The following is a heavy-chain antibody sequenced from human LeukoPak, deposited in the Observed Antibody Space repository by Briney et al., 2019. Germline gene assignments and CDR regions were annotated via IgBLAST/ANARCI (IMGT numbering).Heavy chain of an antibody. CDR2: ICAYNGNT. V-gene: IGHV1-18*01. CDR3: ARDVGYSDYDSPWFYP. CDR1: GYSFTSYG. Sequence: GASLKVSCTASGYSFTSYGISWVRQPPGQGLEWMGYICAYNGNTNYAQKLQGRVTMTTDTSTSTAYMELRSLRSDDTAVYYCARDVGYSDYDSPWFYPWGQGNLVTVSS. J-gene: IGHJ5*02. D-gene: IGHD5-12*01.